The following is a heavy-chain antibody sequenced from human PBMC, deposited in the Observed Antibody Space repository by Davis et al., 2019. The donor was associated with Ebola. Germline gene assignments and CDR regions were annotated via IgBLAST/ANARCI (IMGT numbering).Heavy chain of an antibody. Sequence: MPSETLSLTCAVYGGSFSGYYWSWIRQPPGKGLEWIGEINHSGSTNYNPSLKSRVTISVDPSKNQFSLKLSSVTAADTAVYYCARGRRVCSSTSCYSYYYYGMDVWGQGTTVTVSS. V-gene: IGHV4-34*01. CDR3: ARGRRVCSSTSCYSYYYYGMDV. CDR2: INHSGST. J-gene: IGHJ6*02. CDR1: GGSFSGYY. D-gene: IGHD2-2*01.